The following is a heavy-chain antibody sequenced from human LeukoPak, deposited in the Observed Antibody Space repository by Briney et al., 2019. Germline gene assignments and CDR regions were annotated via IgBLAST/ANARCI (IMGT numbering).Heavy chain of an antibody. CDR2: VHLNGAT. J-gene: IGHJ4*02. V-gene: IGHV4-4*02. CDR3: TRESGAFSPFGF. Sequence: PSGTLSLTCAVSGGXITTTNCWSWVRQPPGKGLEWIGEVHLNGATNYNPSLESRFSMSIDKSNNHLSLEVTSVTAADTAMYYCTRESGAFSPFGFWGQGTLVTVS. CDR1: GGXITTTNC. D-gene: IGHD1-26*01.